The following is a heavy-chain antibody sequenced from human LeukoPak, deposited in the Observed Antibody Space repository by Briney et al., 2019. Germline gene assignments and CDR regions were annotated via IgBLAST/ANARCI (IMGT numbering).Heavy chain of an antibody. Sequence: PGRSLRLSCAASGFTFSSYAMHWVRPAPGKGLEWVAVISYDGNNKYYADSVKGRFTISRDNSKNTLSLQMNSLRAEDTAVYYCAKDRIRNYYYGMDVWGQGTTVTVSS. CDR3: AKDRIRNYYYGMDV. CDR2: ISYDGNNK. J-gene: IGHJ6*02. D-gene: IGHD2-15*01. CDR1: GFTFSSYA. V-gene: IGHV3-30-3*01.